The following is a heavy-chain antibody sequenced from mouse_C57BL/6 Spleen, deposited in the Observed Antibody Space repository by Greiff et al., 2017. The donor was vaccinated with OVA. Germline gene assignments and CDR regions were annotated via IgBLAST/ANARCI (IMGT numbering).Heavy chain of an antibody. V-gene: IGHV5-16*01. CDR1: GFTFSDYY. J-gene: IGHJ3*02. CDR2: INYDGSST. CDR3: ARDSSGYGY. D-gene: IGHD3-2*02. Sequence: DVLLVASEGGLVQPGSSMKLSCTASGFTFSDYYMAWVRQVPEKGLEWVANINYDGSSTYYLDSLKSRFIISRDNAKNILYLQMSSLKSEDTATYYCARDSSGYGYWGQGTLVTVSA.